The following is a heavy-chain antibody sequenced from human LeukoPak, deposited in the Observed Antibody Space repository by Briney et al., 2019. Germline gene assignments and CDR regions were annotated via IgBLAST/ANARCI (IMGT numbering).Heavy chain of an antibody. Sequence: GASVKVSCKASGYTFTSYGISWVRQAPGQGLEWMGWISAYNGNTNYAQKLQGRVTITRNTSISTAYMELSSLRSEDTAVYYCARGTLTTRIRAVLGCYMDVWGKGTTVTVSS. CDR1: GYTFTSYG. CDR3: ARGTLTTRIRAVLGCYMDV. CDR2: ISAYNGNT. V-gene: IGHV1-18*01. D-gene: IGHD4-17*01. J-gene: IGHJ6*03.